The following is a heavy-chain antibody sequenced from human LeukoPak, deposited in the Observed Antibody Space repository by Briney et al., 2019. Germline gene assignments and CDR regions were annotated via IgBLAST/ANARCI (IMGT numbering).Heavy chain of an antibody. CDR1: GFTFSSYG. CDR2: ISYLGDDQ. CDR3: ARNQGQVDY. D-gene: IGHD1-14*01. J-gene: IGHJ4*02. V-gene: IGHV3-30*03. Sequence: GGSLRLSSAASGFTFSSYGMHWVRQAPGKGLEWVAVISYLGDDQFYAESVKGRFTISRDNSKKTVFLQMNSLRGEDSAVYYCARNQGQVDYWGQGTLVTVSS.